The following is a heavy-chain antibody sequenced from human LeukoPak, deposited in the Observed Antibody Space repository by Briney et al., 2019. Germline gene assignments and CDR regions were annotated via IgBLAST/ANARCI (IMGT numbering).Heavy chain of an antibody. V-gene: IGHV4-31*03. CDR1: GGSISSGGNY. CDR3: ARAMGGAGTVTDY. D-gene: IGHD6-13*01. Sequence: PSQTLSRTCIVSGGSISSGGNYWSWVRQLPGEGLEWIGYIYYSGTTYYNPSLKSRFSISVDTSKNQFSLKLISVTAADTAVYYCARAMGGAGTVTDYWGQGTLVTVSS. CDR2: IYYSGTT. J-gene: IGHJ4*02.